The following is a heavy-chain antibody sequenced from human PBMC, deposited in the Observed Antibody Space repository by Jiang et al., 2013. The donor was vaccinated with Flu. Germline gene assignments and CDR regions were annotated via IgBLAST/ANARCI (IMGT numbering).Heavy chain of an antibody. D-gene: IGHD3-10*01. V-gene: IGHV3-49*03. Sequence: GGGLVQPGRSLRLSCTASGFTFGDYAMSWFRQAPGKGLEWVGFIRSKAYGGTTEYAASVKGRFTISRDDSKSIAYLQMNSLKTEDTAVYYCTREEVIRPYYYYYGMDVWGQGTTVTVSS. CDR3: TREEVIRPYYYYYGMDV. J-gene: IGHJ6*02. CDR1: GFTFGDYA. CDR2: IRSKAYGGTT.